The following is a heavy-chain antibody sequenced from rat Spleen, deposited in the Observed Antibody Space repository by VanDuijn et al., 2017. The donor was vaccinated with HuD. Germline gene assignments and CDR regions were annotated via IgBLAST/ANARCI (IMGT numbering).Heavy chain of an antibody. V-gene: IGHV5-25*01. CDR1: GISFSSFA. D-gene: IGHD4-3*01. Sequence: EVQLVESGGGLVQTGRSLKLSCAASGISFSSFAMAWVRQAPTKGLEWVSSISPSGVTYYRDSVKGRFTVSRENAKSTLYFLMDSLRSEDTATYYCVRQDTSGYSNWFAYWGQGALVTVSS. J-gene: IGHJ3*01. CDR3: VRQDTSGYSNWFAY. CDR2: ISPSGVT.